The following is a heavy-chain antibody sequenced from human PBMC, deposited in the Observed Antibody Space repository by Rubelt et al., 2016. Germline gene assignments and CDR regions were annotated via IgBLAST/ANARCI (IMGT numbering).Heavy chain of an antibody. CDR1: GFPFSNYA. CDR2: IPISGGST. CDR3: AKSGVIVATTHFDY. V-gene: IGHV3-23*01. Sequence: GGSLRLSCAASGFPFSNYAMSWVRRAPGKGLEWFSTIPISGGSTDYAASVKGRFTISRDKSKKTLYPQMNSLRAEDTAVYYCAKSGVIVATTHFDYWGQGTLVTVSS. D-gene: IGHD5-12*01. J-gene: IGHJ4*02.